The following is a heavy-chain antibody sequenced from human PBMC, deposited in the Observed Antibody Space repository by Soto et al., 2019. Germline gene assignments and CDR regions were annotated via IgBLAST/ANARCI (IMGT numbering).Heavy chain of an antibody. CDR1: GGSFIGYY. D-gene: IGHD3-22*01. V-gene: IGHV4-34*01. J-gene: IGHJ4*02. CDR3: ARVLLYYDSSGYPFDY. CDR2: INHSGST. Sequence: KPSETLSLTCAVYGGSFIGYYWSWIRQPPGKGLEWIGEINHSGSTNHNPSLKSRVTISVDTSKNQFSLKLSSVTAADTAVYYCARVLLYYDSSGYPFDYWGQGTLVTVSS.